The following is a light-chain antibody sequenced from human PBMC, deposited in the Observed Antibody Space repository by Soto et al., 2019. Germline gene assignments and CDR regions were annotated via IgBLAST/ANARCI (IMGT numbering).Light chain of an antibody. J-gene: IGKJ2*01. CDR2: DAS. V-gene: IGKV1-5*01. CDR1: QTISSW. Sequence: DIHMSQSPSTLSASVGDRVTITCRASQTISSWLAWYQQKPGKAPELLIYDASTLESGVPSRFSGSGSGTEFSLTISSLQPDDLATFYCQQYSSFSRTFGHGTKVDIK. CDR3: QQYSSFSRT.